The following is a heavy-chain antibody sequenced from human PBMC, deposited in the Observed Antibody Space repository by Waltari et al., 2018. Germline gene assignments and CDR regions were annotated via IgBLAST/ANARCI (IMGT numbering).Heavy chain of an antibody. CDR3: ARSVRSPGD. CDR2: ISDSGSSP. D-gene: IGHD3-10*02. Sequence: QVQLVESGGGLVKHGGSLRLSCAASGFPLSDSYMSWIRQAPGKGLEWLSYISDSGSSPYYADSVKGRFTLSRDNAKNSVYLQMNSLRVEDTAVYYCARSVRSPGDWGQGTLVTVSS. J-gene: IGHJ4*02. V-gene: IGHV3-11*01. CDR1: GFPLSDSY.